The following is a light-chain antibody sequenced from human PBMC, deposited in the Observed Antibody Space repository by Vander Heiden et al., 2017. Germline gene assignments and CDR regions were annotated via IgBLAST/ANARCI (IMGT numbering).Light chain of an antibody. Sequence: SYVLTQPPSVSVAPGQTATITCGGNKIGSKSVHWYQQKTGQAPILVVHDDSDRPPGNPERFSASNSGNTATLTISSVGAGDEADYFCQVGDTVRDHFVFGGGTKLTVL. CDR1: KIGSKS. V-gene: IGLV3-21*02. J-gene: IGLJ1*01. CDR2: DDS. CDR3: QVGDTVRDHFV.